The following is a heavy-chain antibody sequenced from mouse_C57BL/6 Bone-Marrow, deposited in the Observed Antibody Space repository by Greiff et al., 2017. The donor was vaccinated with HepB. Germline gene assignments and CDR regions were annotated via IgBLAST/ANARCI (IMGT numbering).Heavy chain of an antibody. V-gene: IGHV5-17*01. D-gene: IGHD2-5*01. CDR3: ARAYYSNYNAMDD. Sequence: EVKVVESGGGLVKPGGSLKLSCAASGFTFSDYGMHWVRQAPEKGLEWVAYISSGSSTIYYADTVKGRFTISRDNAKNTLFLQMTSLRSEDTAMYYCARAYYSNYNAMDDWGQGTSVTVSS. CDR1: GFTFSDYG. J-gene: IGHJ4*01. CDR2: ISSGSSTI.